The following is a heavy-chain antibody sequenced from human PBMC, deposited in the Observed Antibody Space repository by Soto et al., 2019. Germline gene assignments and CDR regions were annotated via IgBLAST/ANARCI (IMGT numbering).Heavy chain of an antibody. CDR3: ARAIRRGGGFDY. J-gene: IGHJ4*02. CDR1: GGSISSYY. D-gene: IGHD3-10*01. Sequence: QVQLKESGPGLVKPSETLSLTCTVSGGSISSYYWSWIRQPPGKGLEWIGYIYHRGTTNYSPSLKSRVTISADMSKNQFSLKLSSVTAAETAVYYCARAIRRGGGFDYWGQGTLVTVSS. CDR2: IYHRGTT. V-gene: IGHV4-59*01.